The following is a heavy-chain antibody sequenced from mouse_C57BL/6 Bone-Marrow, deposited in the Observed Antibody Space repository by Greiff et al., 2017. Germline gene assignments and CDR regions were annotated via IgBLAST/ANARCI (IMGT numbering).Heavy chain of an antibody. V-gene: IGHV1-81*01. J-gene: IGHJ2*01. D-gene: IGHD1-1*01. CDR1: GYTFTSYG. Sequence: VQLQQSGAELARPGASVKLSCKASGYTFTSYGISWVKQRTGQGLEWIGEIYPRSGNTYYNEKFKGKATLTADKSSSTAYMELRSLTSEDSAVYFCAQEGGGYGSSYDFDDWGQGTTLTVSS. CDR2: IYPRSGNT. CDR3: AQEGGGYGSSYDFDD.